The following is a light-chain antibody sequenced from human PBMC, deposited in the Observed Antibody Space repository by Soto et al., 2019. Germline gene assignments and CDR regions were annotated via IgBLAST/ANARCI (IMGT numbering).Light chain of an antibody. CDR3: QQYGGSAM. Sequence: EIVLTQSPGTLSLSPGERATLSCRASQSVSSNNLAWYQQKPGQAPRLLIYGASRRATGIPDRFSGSGSGTDFTLTISRLEPEDFAVYYCQQYGGSAMFGQGTKVEIK. J-gene: IGKJ1*01. V-gene: IGKV3-20*01. CDR1: QSVSSNN. CDR2: GAS.